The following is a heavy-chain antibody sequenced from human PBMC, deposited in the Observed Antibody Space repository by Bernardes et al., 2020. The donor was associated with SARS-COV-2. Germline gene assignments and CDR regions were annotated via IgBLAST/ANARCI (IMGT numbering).Heavy chain of an antibody. J-gene: IGHJ3*02. CDR3: AREGVGATRYIVAFDI. Sequence: GGSLRLSCAASGFTFSSYAMHWVRQAPGKGLEWVAVISYDGSNKYYADSVKGRFTISRDNSKNTLYLQMNSLRAEDTAVYYCAREGVGATRYIVAFDIWGQGTMVTVSS. V-gene: IGHV3-30-3*01. CDR1: GFTFSSYA. D-gene: IGHD1-26*01. CDR2: ISYDGSNK.